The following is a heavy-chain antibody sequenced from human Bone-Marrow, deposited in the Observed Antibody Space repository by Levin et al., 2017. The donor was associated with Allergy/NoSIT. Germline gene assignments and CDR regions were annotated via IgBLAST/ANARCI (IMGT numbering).Heavy chain of an antibody. D-gene: IGHD4-17*01. J-gene: IGHJ6*02. Sequence: SSETLSLTCTVSGGSVSSGFYYWTWIRQPPGKGLEWIGYISYSGITNYNPSLKSRGTISLDTSKNQFSLKLSSVTAADTAVYYCARAPHFDYGVYYSYGMDVWGQGTTITVSS. V-gene: IGHV4-61*01. CDR2: ISYSGIT. CDR1: GGSVSSGFYY. CDR3: ARAPHFDYGVYYSYGMDV.